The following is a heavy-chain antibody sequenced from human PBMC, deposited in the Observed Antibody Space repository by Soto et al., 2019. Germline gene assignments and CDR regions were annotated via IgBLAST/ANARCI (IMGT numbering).Heavy chain of an antibody. CDR3: ARLGYCSSTSCPEDHYYYYYGMDV. D-gene: IGHD2-2*01. V-gene: IGHV3-30-3*01. Sequence: PGGSLRLSCAASGFTFSSYAMYWVRQAPGKGLEWVAVISYDGSNKYYADSVKGRFTISRDNSKNTLYLQMNSLRAEDTAVYYCARLGYCSSTSCPEDHYYYYYGMDVWGQGTTVTVS. CDR1: GFTFSSYA. J-gene: IGHJ6*02. CDR2: ISYDGSNK.